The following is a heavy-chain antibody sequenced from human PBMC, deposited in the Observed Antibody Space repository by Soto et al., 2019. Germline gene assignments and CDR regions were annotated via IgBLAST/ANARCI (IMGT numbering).Heavy chain of an antibody. CDR1: GFTFSSYA. CDR3: AKVQDPGSYYTNYYYYGMDV. J-gene: IGHJ6*02. Sequence: GGSLRLSCAASGFTFSSYAMSWVRQAPGKGLEWVSAISGSGGSTYYADSVKGRLTISRDNSKNTLYLQMNSLGAEDTAVYYCAKVQDPGSYYTNYYYYGMDVWGQGTTVTVSS. V-gene: IGHV3-23*01. CDR2: ISGSGGST. D-gene: IGHD3-10*01.